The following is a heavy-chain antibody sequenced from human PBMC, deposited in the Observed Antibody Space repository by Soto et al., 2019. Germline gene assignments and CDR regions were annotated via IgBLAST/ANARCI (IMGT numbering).Heavy chain of an antibody. CDR3: ARSPPYDYVWGSYRYAFDI. CDR2: IYYSGST. Sequence: ETLSLTCTVSGGSISSYYWSWIRQPPGKGLEWIGYIYYSGSTNYNPSLKSRVTISVDTSKNQFSLKLSSVTAADTAVYYCARSPPYDYVWGSYRYAFDIWGQGTMVTVSS. CDR1: GGSISSYY. J-gene: IGHJ3*02. D-gene: IGHD3-16*02. V-gene: IGHV4-59*08.